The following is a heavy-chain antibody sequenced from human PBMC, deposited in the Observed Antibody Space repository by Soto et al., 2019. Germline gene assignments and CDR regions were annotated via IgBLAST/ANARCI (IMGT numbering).Heavy chain of an antibody. J-gene: IGHJ4*02. CDR1: GYSFTSYW. V-gene: IGHV5-51*01. D-gene: IGHD3-22*01. Sequence: PGESLKISCKGSGYSFTSYWIGWVRQMPGNGLEWMGIIYPGDSDTRYSPSFQGQVTISANKSISTAYLQWSSLKASDTAMYYCARLSHYYDSSGPINYWGQGTLVTVSS. CDR2: IYPGDSDT. CDR3: ARLSHYYDSSGPINY.